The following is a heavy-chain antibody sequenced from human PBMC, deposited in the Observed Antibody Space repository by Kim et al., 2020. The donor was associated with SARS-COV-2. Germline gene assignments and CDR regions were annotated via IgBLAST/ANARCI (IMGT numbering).Heavy chain of an antibody. V-gene: IGHV1-69*02. CDR2: IIPILGIA. CDR3: AKGGTGPRDHYYGMDV. CDR1: GGTFSSYT. D-gene: IGHD3-9*01. Sequence: SVKVSCKASGGTFSSYTISWVRQAPGQGLEWMGRIIPILGIANYAQKFQGRVTITADKSTSTAYMELSSLRSEDTAVYYCAKGGTGPRDHYYGMDVWGQGTTVTVSS. J-gene: IGHJ6*02.